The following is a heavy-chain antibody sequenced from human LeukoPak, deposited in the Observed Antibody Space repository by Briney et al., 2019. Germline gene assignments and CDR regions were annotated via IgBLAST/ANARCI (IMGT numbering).Heavy chain of an antibody. CDR1: GGSISSYY. CDR3: ARHLFWSSSSRYYFDY. J-gene: IGHJ4*02. CDR2: INHSGST. Sequence: SETLSLTCTVSGGSISSYYWSWIRQPPGKGLEWIGEINHSGSTNYNPSLKSRVTISVDTSKNQFSLKLSSVTAADTAVYYCARHLFWSSSSRYYFDYWGQGTLVTVSS. V-gene: IGHV4-34*01. D-gene: IGHD6-6*01.